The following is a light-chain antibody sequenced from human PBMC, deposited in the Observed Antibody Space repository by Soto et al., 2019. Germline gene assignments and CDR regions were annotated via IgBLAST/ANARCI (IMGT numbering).Light chain of an antibody. J-gene: IGLJ2*01. CDR1: SSDVGGYNY. Sequence: QSVLTQPASVSGSPGQSITISCTGTSSDVGGYNYVSWYQQHPGKAPKLMIYDVSNRPSGVSNRFSGSKSGNTASLTLSGLQAEDEADYYCSSYTSSSYVVFGGGTKVTVL. CDR3: SSYTSSSYVV. V-gene: IGLV2-14*01. CDR2: DVS.